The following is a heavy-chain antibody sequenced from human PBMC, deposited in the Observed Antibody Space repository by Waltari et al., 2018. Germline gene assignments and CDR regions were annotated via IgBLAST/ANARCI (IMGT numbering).Heavy chain of an antibody. D-gene: IGHD4-17*01. CDR1: GFSLSTSGVG. Sequence: QITLKESGPTLVKPTQTLTLTCTFSGFSLSTSGVGVGWIRQPPGKALEWLALIYWDDDKRYSQSLKSRLTITKDTSKNQVVLTMTNMDPVDTATYYCARVYGDYDAFDIWGQGTMVTVSS. CDR2: IYWDDDK. CDR3: ARVYGDYDAFDI. V-gene: IGHV2-5*02. J-gene: IGHJ3*02.